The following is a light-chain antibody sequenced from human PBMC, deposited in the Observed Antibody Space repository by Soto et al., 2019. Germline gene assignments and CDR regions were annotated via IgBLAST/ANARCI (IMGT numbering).Light chain of an antibody. Sequence: EIVLTQSPGTLSLSPGERATLSCRASQSVDSRYLAWYQQKPGQAPRLLIYGISSRATGIPDRFSGSGSGTDFTLTISRLEPEDFAVYYCQHYGRSPRTFGQGTKVDIK. V-gene: IGKV3-20*01. CDR3: QHYGRSPRT. CDR2: GIS. CDR1: QSVDSRY. J-gene: IGKJ1*01.